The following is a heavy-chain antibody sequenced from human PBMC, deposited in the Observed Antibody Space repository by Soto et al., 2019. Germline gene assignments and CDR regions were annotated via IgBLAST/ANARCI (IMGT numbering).Heavy chain of an antibody. CDR2: IYHSGST. CDR1: GGSISSSNW. CDR3: ARVAGSYYYGMDV. D-gene: IGHD1-26*01. Sequence: QVQLQESGPGLVKPSGTLSLTCAVSGGSISSSNWWSWVRQPPGKGLEWIGEIYHSGSTNCNPSLKSRATLSXDXPKNQYPLKLSSVTAADTAVYYCARVAGSYYYGMDVWGQGTTVTVSS. J-gene: IGHJ6*02. V-gene: IGHV4-4*02.